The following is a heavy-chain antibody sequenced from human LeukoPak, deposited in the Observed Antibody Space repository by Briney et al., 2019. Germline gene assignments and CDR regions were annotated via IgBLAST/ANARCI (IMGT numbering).Heavy chain of an antibody. CDR2: IYPGDSDT. CDR3: ARGPRYSSGQNWFDP. J-gene: IGHJ5*02. Sequence: GESLKISCKGSGYSFTSYWIGWVRQLPGKGLEWMGIIYPGDSDTRYSPSFQGQVTISADKSISTAYLQWSSLKASDTAMYYCARGPRYSSGQNWFDPWGQGTLVTVSS. D-gene: IGHD6-19*01. CDR1: GYSFTSYW. V-gene: IGHV5-51*01.